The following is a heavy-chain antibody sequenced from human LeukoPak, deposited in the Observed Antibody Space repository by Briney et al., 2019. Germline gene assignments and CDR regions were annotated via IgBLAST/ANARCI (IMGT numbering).Heavy chain of an antibody. D-gene: IGHD3-10*01. J-gene: IGHJ5*02. CDR2: LYYNGYT. CDR3: ARQGGDTMVRGVIKDWFDP. Sequence: SETLSLTCTVTGDSINSSVYYWAWIRQPPGKGLVWIGSLYYNGYTYYNPSLESRATMSVDTSKNHFSLKLNSVTAADTAVYYCARQGGDTMVRGVIKDWFDPWGQGTLVTVSS. CDR1: GDSINSSVYY. V-gene: IGHV4-39*01.